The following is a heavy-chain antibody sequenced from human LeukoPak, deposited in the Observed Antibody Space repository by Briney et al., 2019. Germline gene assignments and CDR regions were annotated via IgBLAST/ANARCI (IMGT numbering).Heavy chain of an antibody. V-gene: IGHV1-8*01. J-gene: IGHJ4*02. CDR2: MNPNSGNT. Sequence: ASVKVSCKASGYTFTTYDINWVRQAPGQGPEWMGWMNPNSGNTGYAQKFQGRVTMTRNTSISTAYRELSSLRSEDTAVYYCAARGASSSSLRPLDFWGQGTLVTVSS. D-gene: IGHD6-6*01. CDR1: GYTFTTYD. CDR3: AARGASSSSLRPLDF.